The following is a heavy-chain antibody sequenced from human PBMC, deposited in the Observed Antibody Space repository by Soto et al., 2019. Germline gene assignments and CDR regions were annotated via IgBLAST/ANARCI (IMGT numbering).Heavy chain of an antibody. D-gene: IGHD5-12*01. J-gene: IGHJ4*02. Sequence: SVKVSCKASGGTFSSYAISWVRQAPGQGLEWMGGIIPIFGTANYAQKFLGRVTITADKSTSTAYMELSSLRSEDTAVYYCARMDIVATTEDYWGQGTLVTVSS. V-gene: IGHV1-69*06. CDR3: ARMDIVATTEDY. CDR1: GGTFSSYA. CDR2: IIPIFGTA.